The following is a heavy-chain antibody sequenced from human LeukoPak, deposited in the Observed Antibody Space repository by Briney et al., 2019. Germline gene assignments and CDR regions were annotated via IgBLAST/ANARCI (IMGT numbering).Heavy chain of an antibody. J-gene: IGHJ4*02. Sequence: GGSLRLSCAASGFTFSSYAMSWVRHAPGKGLEWVSAISGSGGSTYDADSVKGRFTISRDNSKNTLYLQMNSLRAEDTAVYYCANGLQGYCSSTSCSNFDYWGQGTLVTVSS. V-gene: IGHV3-23*01. CDR1: GFTFSSYA. CDR3: ANGLQGYCSSTSCSNFDY. CDR2: ISGSGGST. D-gene: IGHD2-2*01.